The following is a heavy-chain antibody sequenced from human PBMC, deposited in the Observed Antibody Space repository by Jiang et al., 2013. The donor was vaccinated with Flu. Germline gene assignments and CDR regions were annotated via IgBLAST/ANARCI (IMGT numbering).Heavy chain of an antibody. J-gene: IGHJ4*02. CDR1: GGSISSYY. D-gene: IGHD3-22*01. V-gene: IGHV4-59*01. CDR2: IYYSGST. CDR3: ASGGSGYYLPFDY. Sequence: GSGLVKPSETLSLTCTVSGGSISSYYWSWIRQPPGKGLEWIGYIYYSGSTNYNPSLKSRVTISVDTSKNQFSLKLSSVTAADTAVYYCASGGSGYYLPFDYWGQGTLVTVSS.